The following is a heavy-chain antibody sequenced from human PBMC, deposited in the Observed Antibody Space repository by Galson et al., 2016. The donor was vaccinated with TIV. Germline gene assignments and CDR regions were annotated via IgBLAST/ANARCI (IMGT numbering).Heavy chain of an antibody. CDR3: ARVTGGYSFGPGMHYNYFYAMNV. CDR2: FYFGDTT. CDR1: GASISGSNYY. Sequence: LSLTCSVSGASISGSNYYWSWVRQPAGKGLEWIGRFYFGDTTSYNPSFGGRVTISADTSKNQISLRLTSVTAADPAVYFCARVTGGYSFGPGMHYNYFYAMNVWGQGTTVTVSS. V-gene: IGHV4-61*02. D-gene: IGHD7-27*01. J-gene: IGHJ6*02.